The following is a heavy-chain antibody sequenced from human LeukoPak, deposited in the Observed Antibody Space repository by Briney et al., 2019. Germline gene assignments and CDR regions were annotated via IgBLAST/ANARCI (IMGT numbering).Heavy chain of an antibody. CDR3: ARCYAVSYYYYYMDV. CDR1: GGTFISYA. J-gene: IGHJ6*03. D-gene: IGHD2-2*01. V-gene: IGHV1-69*01. CDR2: IIPIFGTA. Sequence: SVKVSCKASGGTFISYAISWVRQAPGQGLGWMGGIIPIFGTANYAQKFQGRVTITADESTSTAYMELSSLRSEDTAVYYCARCYAVSYYYYYMDVWGKGTTVTVSS.